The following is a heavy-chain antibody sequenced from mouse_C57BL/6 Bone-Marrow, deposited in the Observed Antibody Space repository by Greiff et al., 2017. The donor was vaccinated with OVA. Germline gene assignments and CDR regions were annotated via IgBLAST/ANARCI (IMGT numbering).Heavy chain of an antibody. Sequence: QVQLQQSGAELARPGASVKLSCKASGYTFTSYGISWVKQRTGQGLEWIGEIYPRSGNTSYNEKFKGKATLTADKSSSTAYMELRSLTSEDSAVYFCARSGGLRRYFDVWGTGTTVTVSS. J-gene: IGHJ1*03. CDR1: GYTFTSYG. CDR2: IYPRSGNT. CDR3: ARSGGLRRYFDV. V-gene: IGHV1-81*01. D-gene: IGHD2-4*01.